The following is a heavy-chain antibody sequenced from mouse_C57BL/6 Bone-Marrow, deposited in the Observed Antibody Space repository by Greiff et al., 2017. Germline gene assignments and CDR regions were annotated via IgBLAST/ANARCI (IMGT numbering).Heavy chain of an antibody. CDR3: ARDPIQYYFDY. Sequence: EVKVVESGGGLVKPGGSLKLSCAASGFTFSSYAMSWVRQTPEKRLEWVATISDGGSYTYYPDNVKGRFTISRDNAKNNLYLQMSHLKSEDTAMYYCARDPIQYYFDYWGQGTTLTVSS. V-gene: IGHV5-4*01. CDR1: GFTFSSYA. J-gene: IGHJ2*01. CDR2: ISDGGSYT.